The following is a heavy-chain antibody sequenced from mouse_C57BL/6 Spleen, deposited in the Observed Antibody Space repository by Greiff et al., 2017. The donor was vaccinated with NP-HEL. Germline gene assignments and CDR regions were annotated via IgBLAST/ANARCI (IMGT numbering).Heavy chain of an antibody. J-gene: IGHJ1*03. CDR2: INPSTGGT. CDR3: ARDSSYYGSSYWYFDV. Sequence: EVQLQQSGPELVKPGASVKISCKASGYSFTGYYMNWVKQSPEKSLEWIGEINPSTGGTTYNQKFKAKATLTVDKSSSTAYMQLKSLTSEDSAVYYCARDSSYYGSSYWYFDVWGTGTTVTVSS. V-gene: IGHV1-42*01. CDR1: GYSFTGYY. D-gene: IGHD1-1*01.